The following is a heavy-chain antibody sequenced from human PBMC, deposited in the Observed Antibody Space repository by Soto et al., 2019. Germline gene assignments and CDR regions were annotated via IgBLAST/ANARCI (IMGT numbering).Heavy chain of an antibody. V-gene: IGHV4-59*08. CDR3: ARHPDRKQQLYYYYYYMDV. CDR2: IYYSGST. D-gene: IGHD6-13*01. Sequence: SSETLSLTCTVSGGSISSYYWSWIRQPPGKGLEWIGYIYYSGSTNYNPSLKSRVTISVDTSKNQFSLKLSSVTAADTAVYYCARHPDRKQQLYYYYYYMDVWGKGTTVTVSS. CDR1: GGSISSYY. J-gene: IGHJ6*03.